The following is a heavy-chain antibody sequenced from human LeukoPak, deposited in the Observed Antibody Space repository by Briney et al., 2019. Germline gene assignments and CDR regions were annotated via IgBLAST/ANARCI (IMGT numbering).Heavy chain of an antibody. CDR2: ISSSSSYI. CDR3: ARGDYYDSSGYGENFFHAFDI. D-gene: IGHD3-22*01. V-gene: IGHV3-21*01. CDR1: GFTFSSYS. Sequence: GGSLRLSCAASGFTFSSYSMNWVRQAPGKGLEWVSSISSSSSYIYYADSVKGRFTISRDNAKNSLYLQMNSLRAEDTAVYYCARGDYYDSSGYGENFFHAFDIWGQGTMVTVSS. J-gene: IGHJ3*02.